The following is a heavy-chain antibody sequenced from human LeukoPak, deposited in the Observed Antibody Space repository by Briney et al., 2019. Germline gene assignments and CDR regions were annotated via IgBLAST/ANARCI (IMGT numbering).Heavy chain of an antibody. D-gene: IGHD3-9*01. CDR3: ARHDILTGYYSPRYDYYMDV. V-gene: IGHV4-4*09. Sequence: SETLSLTCTVSGGSISSYYWSWIRQPPGKGLEWIGYIYTSGSTNYNPSLKSRVTISVDTSKNQFSLKLSSVTAADTAVYYCARHDILTGYYSPRYDYYMDVWGKGTTVTVSS. J-gene: IGHJ6*03. CDR2: IYTSGST. CDR1: GGSISSYY.